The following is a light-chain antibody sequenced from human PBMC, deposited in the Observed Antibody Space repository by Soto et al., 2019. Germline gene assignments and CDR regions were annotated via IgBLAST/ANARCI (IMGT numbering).Light chain of an antibody. J-gene: IGKJ3*01. Sequence: EIVLTQAPATRSLSPGERATLSCRASQSVSSYLAWYQQKPGQAPRLLIYDASNRATGIPARFSGSGSGTDFTLTISSLEPEDFAVYYCQQRSDWPITFGPGTKVDLK. V-gene: IGKV3-11*01. CDR1: QSVSSY. CDR2: DAS. CDR3: QQRSDWPIT.